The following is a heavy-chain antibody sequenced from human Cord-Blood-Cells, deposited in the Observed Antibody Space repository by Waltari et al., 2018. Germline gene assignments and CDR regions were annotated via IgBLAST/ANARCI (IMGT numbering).Heavy chain of an antibody. J-gene: IGHJ4*02. D-gene: IGHD4-17*01. CDR2: MNPNSGNT. V-gene: IGHV1-8*03. Sequence: QGQLVESGAEVKKPGASVKVSGKASGSTFPSSDHNWVLPATGQGLEWMGWMNPNSGNTGYAQKFQGRVTITRNTSISTAYMELSSLRSEDTAVYYCARGVGEMTTVTFDYWGQGTLVTVSS. CDR1: GSTFPSSD. CDR3: ARGVGEMTTVTFDY.